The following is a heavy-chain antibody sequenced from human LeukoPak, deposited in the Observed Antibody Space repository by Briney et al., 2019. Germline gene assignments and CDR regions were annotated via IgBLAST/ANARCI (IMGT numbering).Heavy chain of an antibody. CDR2: IKEDGSQK. D-gene: IGHD1-1*01. CDR1: RFTFSSSW. J-gene: IGHJ3*02. CDR3: ARNLAYNAFDI. Sequence: PGGSLRLSCAASRFTFSSSWMTWVRQPLGKGLEYVATIKEDGSQKYYEDSVKGRFTISRDNVKNSLYLQMDSLRAEDTAVYFCARNLAYNAFDIWGQGTVVTVSS. V-gene: IGHV3-7*01.